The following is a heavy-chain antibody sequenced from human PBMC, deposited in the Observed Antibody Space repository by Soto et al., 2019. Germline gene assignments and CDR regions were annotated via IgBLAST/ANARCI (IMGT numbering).Heavy chain of an antibody. V-gene: IGHV1-69*13. Sequence: SVKVSCNACGGTFSSYAIGWVRQAPGQGLEWMGGIIPIFGTANYAQKLQGRVTITADESTSTAYMELSSLRSEDTAVYYCARVLKGYYDSSGYAFDIWGQGTMVTVSS. D-gene: IGHD3-22*01. CDR1: GGTFSSYA. CDR2: IIPIFGTA. CDR3: ARVLKGYYDSSGYAFDI. J-gene: IGHJ3*02.